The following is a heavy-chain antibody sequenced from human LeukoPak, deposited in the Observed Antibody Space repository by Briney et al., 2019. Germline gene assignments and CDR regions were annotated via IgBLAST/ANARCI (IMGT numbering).Heavy chain of an antibody. Sequence: ASVKVSCKASGGTFISYALSWVRQAPGQGLEWMGRIIPVFGTTTYAQKFQGRVTITADESTTTAYMELRRLTSEDTAMYYCASGLGTRWFFDYWGQGTLVTVSS. V-gene: IGHV1-69*13. CDR3: ASGLGTRWFFDY. D-gene: IGHD1-1*01. CDR2: IIPVFGTT. CDR1: GGTFISYA. J-gene: IGHJ4*02.